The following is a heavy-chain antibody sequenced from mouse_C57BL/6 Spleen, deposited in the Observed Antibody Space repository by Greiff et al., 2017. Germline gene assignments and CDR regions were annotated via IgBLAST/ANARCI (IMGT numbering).Heavy chain of an antibody. Sequence: EVKLVESGGGLVKPGGSLKLSCAASGFTFSSYAMSWVRQTPEKRLEWVATISDGGSYTYYPDNVKGRFTISRDNAKNNLYLQMSHLKSEDTAMYYCARDKSNGAWFAYWGQGTLVTVSA. CDR1: GFTFSSYA. CDR3: ARDKSNGAWFAY. CDR2: ISDGGSYT. J-gene: IGHJ3*01. V-gene: IGHV5-4*01. D-gene: IGHD2-5*01.